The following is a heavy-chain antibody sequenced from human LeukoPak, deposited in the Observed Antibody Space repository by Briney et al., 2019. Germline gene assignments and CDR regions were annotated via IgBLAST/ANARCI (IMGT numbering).Heavy chain of an antibody. CDR2: FYYTGST. V-gene: IGHV4-39*01. D-gene: IGHD6-13*01. CDR1: GGLISSSSYY. CDR3: VRHFHGSGYVVDF. J-gene: IGHJ4*02. Sequence: SETLSLTCTVSGGLISSSSYYWGWVRQPPEKGLEWIGSFYYTGSTYYHPSLKSRVTISVDTTKNQFSLKLTSVTAADTAVYFCVRHFHGSGYVVDFWGQGTLVTVSS.